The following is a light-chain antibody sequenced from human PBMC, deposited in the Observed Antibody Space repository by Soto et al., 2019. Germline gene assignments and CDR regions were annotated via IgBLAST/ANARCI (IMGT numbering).Light chain of an antibody. CDR3: QQYGSSPSWT. Sequence: EIVMTQSPATLSLSPGERATLSCRASQSVSSYLAWYQQKPGQAPRLHIYDASNRATGIPARFSGSGSGTDFTLTISSLEPEDFAVYYCQQYGSSPSWTFGQGTKVEIK. V-gene: IGKV3-11*01. J-gene: IGKJ1*01. CDR1: QSVSSY. CDR2: DAS.